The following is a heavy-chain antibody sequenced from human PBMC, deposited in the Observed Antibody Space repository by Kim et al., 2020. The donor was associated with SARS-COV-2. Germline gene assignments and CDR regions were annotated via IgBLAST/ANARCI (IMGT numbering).Heavy chain of an antibody. CDR3: ASDMFRWAFDN. Sequence: GGSLRLSCAASGFTFSGNSMSWVRQAPGKGLEWVAAIDGTAGEKNYADSVKGRFTISRDNSKNTLYLEMNSLRADDTAVYYCASDMFRWAFDNWGQGTLVSVSS. J-gene: IGHJ4*02. CDR1: GFTFSGNS. D-gene: IGHD3-10*02. V-gene: IGHV3-23*05. CDR2: IDGTAGEK.